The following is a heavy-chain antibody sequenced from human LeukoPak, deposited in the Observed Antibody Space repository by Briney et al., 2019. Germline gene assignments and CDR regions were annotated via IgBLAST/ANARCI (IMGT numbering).Heavy chain of an antibody. Sequence: SGPTLVKPTQTLTLTCTFSGFSLSTSGVGVGWIRQPPGKALEWLALIYWDDDKRYSPSLKSRLTITKDTSKNQVVLTMTNMDPVDTATYYCAHSKRIAAAGITPRYYFDYWGQGTLVTVSS. D-gene: IGHD6-13*01. CDR2: IYWDDDK. J-gene: IGHJ4*02. V-gene: IGHV2-5*02. CDR3: AHSKRIAAAGITPRYYFDY. CDR1: GFSLSTSGVG.